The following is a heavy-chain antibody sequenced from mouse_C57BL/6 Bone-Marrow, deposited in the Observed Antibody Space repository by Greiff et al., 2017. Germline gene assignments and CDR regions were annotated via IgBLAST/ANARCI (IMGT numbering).Heavy chain of an antibody. V-gene: IGHV1-42*01. CDR1: GYSFTGYY. D-gene: IGHD1-1*01. CDR2: INPSTGGT. Sequence: EVQLQQSGPALVQPGASVKISCKASGYSFTGYYMNWVKQSPEKSLEWIGEINPSTGGTTYNQTFTAKATLTVDKSSSTAYMQLKSLTSEDSAVYYCARGGDYYDGSSSGFADWGQGTLVTVSA. CDR3: ARGGDYYDGSSSGFAD. J-gene: IGHJ3*01.